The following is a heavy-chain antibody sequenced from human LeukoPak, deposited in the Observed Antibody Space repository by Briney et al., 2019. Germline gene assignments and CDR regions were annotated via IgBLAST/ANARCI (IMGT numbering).Heavy chain of an antibody. Sequence: PSGTLSLTCAVSGGSISSPSWWTWVRQPPGKGLEWIGEIYHSGRTNSNPSLESRVITSVDKSKNQFSLKLTSVTAADTAVYYCARVGHNWFDPWGQGTLVTVSS. J-gene: IGHJ5*02. V-gene: IGHV4-4*02. CDR2: IYHSGRT. CDR1: GGSISSPSW. D-gene: IGHD1-26*01. CDR3: ARVGHNWFDP.